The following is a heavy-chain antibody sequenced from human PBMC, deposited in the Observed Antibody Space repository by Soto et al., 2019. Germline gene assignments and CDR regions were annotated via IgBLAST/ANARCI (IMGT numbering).Heavy chain of an antibody. J-gene: IGHJ4*02. CDR3: AREQGSGSLFDY. Sequence: ASVKVSCKASGGTFSSYAISWVRQAPGQGLEWMGIINPSGGSTSYAQKFQGRVTMTRDTSTSTVYMELSSLRSEDTAVYYCAREQGSGSLFDYWGQGTLVTVSS. V-gene: IGHV1-46*01. CDR2: INPSGGST. D-gene: IGHD1-26*01. CDR1: GGTFSSYA.